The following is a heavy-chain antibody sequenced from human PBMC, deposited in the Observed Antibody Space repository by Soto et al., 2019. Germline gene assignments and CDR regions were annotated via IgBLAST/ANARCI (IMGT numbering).Heavy chain of an antibody. J-gene: IGHJ4*02. D-gene: IGHD2-2*01. V-gene: IGHV4-30-2*01. CDR1: GGSISSGGYS. Sequence: SETLSLTCAVSGGSISSGGYSWSWIRQPPGKGLEWIGYIYHSGSTYYNPSLKSRVTISVDRSKNQFSLKLSSVTAADTAVYYCARSGYCSSTSCYKYYFDYWGQGTLVTVSS. CDR2: IYHSGST. CDR3: ARSGYCSSTSCYKYYFDY.